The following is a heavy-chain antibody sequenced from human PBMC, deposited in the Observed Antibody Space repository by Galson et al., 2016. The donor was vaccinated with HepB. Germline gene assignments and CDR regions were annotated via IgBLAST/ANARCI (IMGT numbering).Heavy chain of an antibody. CDR2: IIPLFGIA. D-gene: IGHD3-22*01. Sequence: SVKVSCKASGGTFSNSAISWVRQAPGQGLEWMGGIIPLFGIANYAQKFQGRVTLTADKFSSTAYMELTNLRSEDTAIYFCARNQVIRGHYQPSFDFWGQGTLVTVSS. CDR1: GGTFSNSA. J-gene: IGHJ4*02. V-gene: IGHV1-69*10. CDR3: ARNQVIRGHYQPSFDF.